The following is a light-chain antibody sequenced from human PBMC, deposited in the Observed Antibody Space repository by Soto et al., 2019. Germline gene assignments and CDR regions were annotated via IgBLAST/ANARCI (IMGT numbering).Light chain of an antibody. J-gene: IGLJ2*01. Sequence: QSALTQPASVSGSPGQSITISCSGISSDVGSHALVSWYHQHPGKAPKLIIYEGNERPSGVSGRFSGTESGNTASLTISGLQAEDEGTYHCCSYAGRDVLFGGGTQLTVL. CDR2: EGN. CDR3: CSYAGRDVL. V-gene: IGLV2-23*01. CDR1: SSDVGSHAL.